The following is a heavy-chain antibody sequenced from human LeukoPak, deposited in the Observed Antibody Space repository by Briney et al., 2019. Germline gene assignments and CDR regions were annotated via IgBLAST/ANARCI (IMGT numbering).Heavy chain of an antibody. D-gene: IGHD3-9*01. CDR3: ARGFSDNYDILTGYRDY. CDR1: GYSISSGYY. Sequence: SETLSLTCTVSGYSISSGYYWGWIRQPPGKGLEWIGSIYHSGSTYYNPSLKSRVTISVDTSKNQFSLKLSSVTAADTAVYYCARGFSDNYDILTGYRDYWGQGTLVTVSS. CDR2: IYHSGST. J-gene: IGHJ4*02. V-gene: IGHV4-38-2*02.